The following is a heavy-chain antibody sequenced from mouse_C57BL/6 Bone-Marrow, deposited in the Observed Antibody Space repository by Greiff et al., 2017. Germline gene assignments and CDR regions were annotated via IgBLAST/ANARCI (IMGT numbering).Heavy chain of an antibody. CDR1: GYTFTNYW. CDR3: AREERVYYGSLWYFDV. J-gene: IGHJ1*03. Sequence: VKLVESGAELVRPGTSVKMSCKASGYTFTNYWIGWAKQRPGHGLEWIGDIYPGGGYTNYNEKFKGKATLTADKSSSTAYMQFSSLTSEDSAIYYCAREERVYYGSLWYFDVWGTGTTVTVSS. CDR2: IYPGGGYT. V-gene: IGHV1-63*01. D-gene: IGHD1-1*01.